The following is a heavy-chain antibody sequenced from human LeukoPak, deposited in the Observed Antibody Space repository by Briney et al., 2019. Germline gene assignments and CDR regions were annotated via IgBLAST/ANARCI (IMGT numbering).Heavy chain of an antibody. CDR1: GGTFSSYA. V-gene: IGHV1-69*13. CDR3: ARSGNSGSYYEPFDY. J-gene: IGHJ4*02. CDR2: IIPIFGTA. D-gene: IGHD1-26*01. Sequence: ASVKVSFKASGGTFSSYAISWVRQAPGQGLEWMGGIIPIFGTANYAQKFQGRVTITADESTSTAYMELSSLRSEGTAVYYCARSGNSGSYYEPFDYWGQGTLVTVSS.